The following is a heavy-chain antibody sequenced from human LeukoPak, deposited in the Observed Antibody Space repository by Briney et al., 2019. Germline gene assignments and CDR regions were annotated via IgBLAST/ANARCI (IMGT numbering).Heavy chain of an antibody. CDR3: ASTAPSPFYYYYGMDV. J-gene: IGHJ6*02. V-gene: IGHV1-46*01. Sequence: ASVKVSCKASGYTFTGYSMHWVRQAPGQGLEWMGIINPSGGSTSYAQKFQGRVTMTRDTSTSTVYMELSSLRSEDTAVYYCASTAPSPFYYYYGMDVWGQGTTVTVSS. CDR1: GYTFTGYS. CDR2: INPSGGST.